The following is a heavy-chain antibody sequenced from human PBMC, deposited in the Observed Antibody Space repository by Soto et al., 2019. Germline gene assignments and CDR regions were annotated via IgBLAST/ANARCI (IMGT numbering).Heavy chain of an antibody. CDR3: ARSMVHLGELSQNQDAFDI. CDR2: ISAYNGNT. Sequence: AAVKVSCKASGYTFTSYGISWVRQAPGQGLEWMGWISAYNGNTNYAQKLQGRVTMTTNTSTGTAYMELRSLRSDDTAAYSCARSMVHLGELSQNQDAFDIWGQGTMVTVSS. D-gene: IGHD3-16*02. CDR1: GYTFTSYG. V-gene: IGHV1-18*01. J-gene: IGHJ3*02.